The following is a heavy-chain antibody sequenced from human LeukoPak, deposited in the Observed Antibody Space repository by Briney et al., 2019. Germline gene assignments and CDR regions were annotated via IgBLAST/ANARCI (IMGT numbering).Heavy chain of an antibody. CDR3: ARDLDYVWGSYRYPFDY. CDR2: ISSSSSYI. CDR1: GFTFSSYS. Sequence: GGSLRLSCAAPGFTFSSYSMNWVRQAPGKGLEWVSSISSSSSYIYYADSVKGRFTISRDNAKNSLYLQMNSLRAEDTAVYYCARDLDYVWGSYRYPFDYWGQGTLVTVSS. D-gene: IGHD3-16*02. V-gene: IGHV3-21*01. J-gene: IGHJ4*02.